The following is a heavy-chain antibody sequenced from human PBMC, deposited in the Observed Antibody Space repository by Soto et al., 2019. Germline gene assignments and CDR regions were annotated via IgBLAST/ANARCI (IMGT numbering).Heavy chain of an antibody. Sequence: QVQLQESGPGLVKPSETLSLTCTVSGGSITRGGYYWSWIRQHPGKGLEWIGYIYNSGTTYYHPSLKSRFTISVDTSKNQFSLKLTSVTAADTAVYYCARDPAPWCQGTLVTVSS. CDR3: ARDPAP. J-gene: IGHJ5*02. CDR2: IYNSGTT. V-gene: IGHV4-31*03. CDR1: GGSITRGGYY.